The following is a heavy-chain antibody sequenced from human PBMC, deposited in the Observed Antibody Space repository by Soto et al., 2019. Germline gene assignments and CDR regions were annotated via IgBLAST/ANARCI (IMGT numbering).Heavy chain of an antibody. Sequence: PSETLSLTCTVSGGSIINYYWSWVRQPPGKGLEWIAYISYTGSTNYNPSLKSRVTISIDTSKNQFSLNLTSVTAADSAVYYCARDASSGGMDVWGQGTTVTVSS. V-gene: IGHV4-59*01. CDR2: ISYTGST. CDR3: ARDASSGGMDV. CDR1: GGSIINYY. D-gene: IGHD3-10*01. J-gene: IGHJ6*02.